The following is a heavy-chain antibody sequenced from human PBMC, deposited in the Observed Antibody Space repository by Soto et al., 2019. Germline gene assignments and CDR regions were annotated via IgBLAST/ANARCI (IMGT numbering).Heavy chain of an antibody. V-gene: IGHV4-34*01. CDR2: INHSGST. CDR1: GGSFSGYY. Sequence: PSETLSLTCAVYGGSFSGYYWSWIRQPPGKGLEWIGEINHSGSTNYNPSLKSRVTISVDTSKSQFSLKLSSVTAADTAVYYCARVGDCSSTSCFRYLDYWGQGTLVTVSS. D-gene: IGHD2-2*01. J-gene: IGHJ4*02. CDR3: ARVGDCSSTSCFRYLDY.